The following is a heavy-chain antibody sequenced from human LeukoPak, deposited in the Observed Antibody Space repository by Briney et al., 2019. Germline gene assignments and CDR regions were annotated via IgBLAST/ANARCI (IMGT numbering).Heavy chain of an antibody. Sequence: GGSLRLSCAASGFTFSSYAMSWVRQAPGKGLEWVSAISGSGDSTYYGDSVKGRFTIPRDNSKNTLYLQINSLRAEDTAVYYCAKTRPLDSSSWSHGDYWGQGTLVTVSS. D-gene: IGHD6-13*01. CDR3: AKTRPLDSSSWSHGDY. CDR1: GFTFSSYA. V-gene: IGHV3-23*01. CDR2: ISGSGDST. J-gene: IGHJ4*02.